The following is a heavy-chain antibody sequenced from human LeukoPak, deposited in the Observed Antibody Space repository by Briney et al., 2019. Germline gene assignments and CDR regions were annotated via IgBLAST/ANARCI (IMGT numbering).Heavy chain of an antibody. J-gene: IGHJ4*02. CDR1: GYIFTSYG. D-gene: IGHD3-22*01. CDR2: ISVHNGYT. V-gene: IGHV1-18*01. CDR3: ARDKRHYLNCDRNAYYYNFQY. Sequence: APVKVSCKTSGYIFTSYGISWVRQAPGQGLEWMGWISVHNGYTRYARKFQGRVTITTDTSTSTAYMDLRSLKSDEPAVHYCARDKRHYLNCDRNAYYYNFQYWGQGTRVTVSS.